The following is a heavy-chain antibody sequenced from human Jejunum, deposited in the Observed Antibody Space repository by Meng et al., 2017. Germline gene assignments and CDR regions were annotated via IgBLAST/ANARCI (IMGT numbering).Heavy chain of an antibody. CDR3: ARGHFDKYFDS. D-gene: IGHD3-22*01. J-gene: IGHJ4*02. V-gene: IGHV4-61*01. CDR1: CGSVNSGSYY. Sequence: HVHVHETVPGWVCLSETPSLTCTILCGSVNSGSYYWSWIRQPPGKGLEWIGYMYFSGSTNYNASLKSRVTISVDTSKKQFSLKLTSVTAADTAVYYCARGHFDKYFDSWGQGTLVTVSS. CDR2: MYFSGST.